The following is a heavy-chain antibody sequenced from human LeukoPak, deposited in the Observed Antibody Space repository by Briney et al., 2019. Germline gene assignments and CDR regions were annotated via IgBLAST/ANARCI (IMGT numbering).Heavy chain of an antibody. CDR2: INHSGST. J-gene: IGHJ2*01. CDR3: ARDPISYWYLDL. D-gene: IGHD2-21*01. V-gene: IGHV4-34*01. Sequence: SETLSLTCAVYGGSFSGYYWSWIRQPPGKGLEWIGEINHSGSTNYNPSLKSRVTISVDTSKNQFSLKLSSVTAADTAVYYCARDPISYWYLDLWGRGTLVTVSS. CDR1: GGSFSGYY.